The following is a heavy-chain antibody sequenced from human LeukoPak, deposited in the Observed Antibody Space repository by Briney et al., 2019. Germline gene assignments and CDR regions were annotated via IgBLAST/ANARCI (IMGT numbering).Heavy chain of an antibody. CDR2: IKSKTDGGTT. D-gene: IGHD5-18*01. J-gene: IGHJ4*02. CDR1: GFTFSNAW. Sequence: GGSLRLSCAASGFTFSNAWMSWVRQAPGKGLEWVGRIKSKTDGGTTDYAAPVKGRFTISRDDSKNTLYLQMNSLRAEDTAVYYCARGKWLQYYFDYWGQGTLVTVSS. V-gene: IGHV3-15*05. CDR3: ARGKWLQYYFDY.